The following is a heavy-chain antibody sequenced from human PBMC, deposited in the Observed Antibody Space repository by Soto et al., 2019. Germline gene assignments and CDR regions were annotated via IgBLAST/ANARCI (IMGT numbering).Heavy chain of an antibody. V-gene: IGHV4-34*01. CDR1: GWSFSVYY. CDR2: INHSGST. Sequence: SETLSLTCAVYGWSFSVYYWSWIRQPPGKGLEWIGEINHSGSTNYNPSLKSRFTISVDTSKNQFSLKLSSVTAADTAVYYCARGEYYDFWSGYYRDYYYYMDVWGKGTTVTVSS. D-gene: IGHD3-3*01. J-gene: IGHJ6*03. CDR3: ARGEYYDFWSGYYRDYYYYMDV.